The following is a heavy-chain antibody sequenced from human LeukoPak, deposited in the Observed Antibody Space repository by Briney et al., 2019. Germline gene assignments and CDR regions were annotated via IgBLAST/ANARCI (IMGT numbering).Heavy chain of an antibody. Sequence: SDTLSLTCTVWGGSIGTYYWRWVRQSPGRALEWIGYIYVTGTMYSPYLQSRVTISVDRSRNQFLLKMTSVTAADTAVYYCARHIGGGIEDMDVWGRGTKVTVSS. J-gene: IGHJ6*03. CDR1: GGSIGTYY. CDR3: ARHIGGGIEDMDV. D-gene: IGHD3-16*02. V-gene: IGHV4-59*08. CDR2: IYVTGT.